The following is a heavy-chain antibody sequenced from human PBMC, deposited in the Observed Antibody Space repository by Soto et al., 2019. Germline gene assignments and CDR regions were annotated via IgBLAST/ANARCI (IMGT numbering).Heavy chain of an antibody. CDR1: RFSFSNFG. D-gene: IGHD2-2*01. J-gene: IGHJ5*01. Sequence: QEQLVESGGGVVQPGMSLRLSCVASRFSFSNFGMHWVRQAPGKGLEWVAALSFDGSNKNYADGVRGRFTISRDNSKNTLYLHMNSLRSDDTAMYYCAKGGCSSSSCSFDSWGQRTLVTV. CDR2: LSFDGSNK. CDR3: AKGGCSSSSCSFDS. V-gene: IGHV3-30*18.